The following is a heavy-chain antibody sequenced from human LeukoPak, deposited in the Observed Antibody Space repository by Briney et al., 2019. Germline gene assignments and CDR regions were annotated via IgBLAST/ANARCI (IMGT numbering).Heavy chain of an antibody. Sequence: SETLSLTCTVSGYSISSGYYWGWIRQPPGKGLEWIGSIYHSGSTYYNPSLKSRVTISVDTSKNQFSLKLSSVTAADTAVYYCARARCSSTSCYRRGTDWFDPWGQGTLVTVSS. D-gene: IGHD2-2*01. J-gene: IGHJ5*02. CDR3: ARARCSSTSCYRRGTDWFDP. CDR2: IYHSGST. CDR1: GYSISSGYY. V-gene: IGHV4-38-2*02.